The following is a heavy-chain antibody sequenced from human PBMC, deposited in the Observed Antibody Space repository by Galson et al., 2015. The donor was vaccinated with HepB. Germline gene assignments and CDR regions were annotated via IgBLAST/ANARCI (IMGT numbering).Heavy chain of an antibody. Sequence: SVKVSCKASGYTFTSYGISWVRQAPGQGLEWMGWISAYNGNTNYAQKLQGRVTMTTDTSTSTAYMELRSLRSDDTAVYYCARDLGEAYYYDSSGSRGAFDIWGQGTMVTVSS. J-gene: IGHJ3*02. V-gene: IGHV1-18*01. CDR1: GYTFTSYG. D-gene: IGHD3-22*01. CDR3: ARDLGEAYYYDSSGSRGAFDI. CDR2: ISAYNGNT.